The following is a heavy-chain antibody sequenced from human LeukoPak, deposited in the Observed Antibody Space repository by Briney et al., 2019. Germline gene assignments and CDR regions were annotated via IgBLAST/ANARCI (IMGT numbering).Heavy chain of an antibody. V-gene: IGHV4-61*08. CDR1: GGSISSGDYY. CDR3: ARAGYSDWFDP. Sequence: SETLSLTCTVSGGSISSGDYYWSWIRQPPGKGLEWIGYIYYSGSTNYNPSLKSRVTMSADTSKNQFFLKLTSVTAADTAVYYCARAGYSDWFDPWGLGTLVTVSS. D-gene: IGHD6-13*01. CDR2: IYYSGST. J-gene: IGHJ5*02.